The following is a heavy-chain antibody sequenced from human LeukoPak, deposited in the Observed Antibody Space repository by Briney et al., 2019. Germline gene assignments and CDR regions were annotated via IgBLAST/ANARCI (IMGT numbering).Heavy chain of an antibody. D-gene: IGHD3-9*01. J-gene: IGHJ4*02. Sequence: GESLKISCKGSGYSFTSYWIGWVRRMPGKGLEWMGIIYPGDSDTRYSPSFQGQVTISADKSISTAYLQWSSLKASDTAMYYCARRDYDILTGLDRLFDYWGQGTLVTVSS. CDR3: ARRDYDILTGLDRLFDY. V-gene: IGHV5-51*01. CDR2: IYPGDSDT. CDR1: GYSFTSYW.